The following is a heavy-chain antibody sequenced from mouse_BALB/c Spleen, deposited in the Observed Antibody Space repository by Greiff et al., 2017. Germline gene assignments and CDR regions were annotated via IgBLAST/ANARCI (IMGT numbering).Heavy chain of an antibody. D-gene: IGHD3-3*01. Sequence: EVMLVESGGGLVQPGGSRKLSCAASGFTFSSFGMHWVRQAPEKGLEWVAYISSGSSTIYYADTVKGRFTISRDNPNNTLFLQMTSLRSEDTAMYYCARRDGTGWYFDVWGAGTTVTVSS. CDR1: GFTFSSFG. CDR2: ISSGSSTI. CDR3: ARRDGTGWYFDV. J-gene: IGHJ1*01. V-gene: IGHV5-17*02.